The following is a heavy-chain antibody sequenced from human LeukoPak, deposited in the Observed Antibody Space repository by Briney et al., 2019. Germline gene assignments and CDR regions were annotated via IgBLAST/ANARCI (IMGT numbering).Heavy chain of an antibody. D-gene: IGHD4-17*01. CDR1: GGSISSYY. Sequence: SETLSLTCTVSGGSISSYYWSWIRQPPGKGLEWIGYIYYSGSTNYNPSLKSRVTISVDTSKNQFSLKLSSVTAAVTAVYYCATYGDPRFDYWGQGTLVTVSS. CDR2: IYYSGST. V-gene: IGHV4-59*08. J-gene: IGHJ4*02. CDR3: ATYGDPRFDY.